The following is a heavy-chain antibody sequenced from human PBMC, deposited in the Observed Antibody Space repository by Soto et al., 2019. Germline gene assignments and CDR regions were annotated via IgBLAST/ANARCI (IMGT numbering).Heavy chain of an antibody. V-gene: IGHV4-31*03. CDR2: IYYRGST. CDR1: GGSISSGGYY. CDR3: ARHPTIARFENGLEV. D-gene: IGHD1-1*01. Sequence: SETLSLTCTVSGGSISSGGYYWSWIRQHPGKGLEWIGYIYYRGSTFYNPSLNRRVTLSVDTAKDQVSLKLTSVTPADTAVYYCARHPTIARFENGLEVWGQGTMVTVSS. J-gene: IGHJ6*02.